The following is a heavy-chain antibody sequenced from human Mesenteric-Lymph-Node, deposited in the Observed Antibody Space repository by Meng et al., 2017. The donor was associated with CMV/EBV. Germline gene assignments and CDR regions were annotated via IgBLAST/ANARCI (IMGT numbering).Heavy chain of an antibody. Sequence: SVKVSCKASEQTFSDYYVHWVRRAPGQGLEWVGRIIPILGVTNYAEKFQGRVTITADKSTSTTYMDLSSLTSEDTAMYYCATDSTPFQRSDQLPGPVFDYWGQGTLVTVSS. CDR1: EQTFSDYY. CDR2: IIPILGVT. CDR3: ATDSTPFQRSDQLPGPVFDY. D-gene: IGHD2-2*01. V-gene: IGHV1-69*04. J-gene: IGHJ4*02.